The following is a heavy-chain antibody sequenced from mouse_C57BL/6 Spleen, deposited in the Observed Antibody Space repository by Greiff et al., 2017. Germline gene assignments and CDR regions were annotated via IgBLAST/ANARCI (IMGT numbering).Heavy chain of an antibody. Sequence: VQLQQSGPELVKPGASVKISCKASGSAFSSSWMNWVKQRPGKGLEWIGRIYPGDGDTNYNGKFKGKATLTADKSSSTAYMQLSSLTSEDSAVYFCARSGASMDYWGQGTSVTVSS. V-gene: IGHV1-82*01. CDR3: ARSGASMDY. CDR1: GSAFSSSW. J-gene: IGHJ4*01. CDR2: IYPGDGDT. D-gene: IGHD3-1*01.